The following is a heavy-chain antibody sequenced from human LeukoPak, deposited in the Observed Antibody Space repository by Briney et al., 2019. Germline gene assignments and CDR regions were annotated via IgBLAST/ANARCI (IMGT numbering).Heavy chain of an antibody. Sequence: GGSLRLSCAASGFTFSSYEMNWVRQAPGKGLEWVSYISSSGSTIYYADSVKGRFTISRDNAKNSLYLQMNSLRAEDTAVYYCARGSDYYGSGSYLHAFDIWGQGTMVTVSS. D-gene: IGHD3-10*01. J-gene: IGHJ3*02. CDR3: ARGSDYYGSGSYLHAFDI. CDR2: ISSSGSTI. CDR1: GFTFSSYE. V-gene: IGHV3-48*03.